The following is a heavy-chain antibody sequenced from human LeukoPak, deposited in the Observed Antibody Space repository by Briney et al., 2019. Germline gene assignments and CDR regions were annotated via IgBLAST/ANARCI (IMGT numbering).Heavy chain of an antibody. D-gene: IGHD3-10*01. CDR2: IIPIFGTA. V-gene: IGHV1-69*13. J-gene: IGHJ4*02. CDR1: GGTFSSYA. CDR3: AAGLEGRVTPNDY. Sequence: ASVKVSCTASGGTFSSYAISWVRQAPGQGLEWMGGIIPIFGTANYAQKFQGRVTITADESTSTAYMELSSLRSEDTAVYYCAAGLEGRVTPNDYWGQGTLVTVSS.